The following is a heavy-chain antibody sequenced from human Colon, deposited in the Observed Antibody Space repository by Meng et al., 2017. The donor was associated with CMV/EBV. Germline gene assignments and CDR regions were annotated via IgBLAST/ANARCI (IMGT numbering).Heavy chain of an antibody. Sequence: GESLKISCAASGFTFSDYYMIWIRQAPGKGLEWVSYISSSGSTTYYADSVKGRFTISRDNAKNSLYLQMNSLRADDTAVYYCAKLGNYYDTSGYTIWGQGTPVTVSS. CDR3: AKLGNYYDTSGYTI. D-gene: IGHD3-22*01. V-gene: IGHV3-11*01. J-gene: IGHJ4*02. CDR1: GFTFSDYY. CDR2: ISSSGSTT.